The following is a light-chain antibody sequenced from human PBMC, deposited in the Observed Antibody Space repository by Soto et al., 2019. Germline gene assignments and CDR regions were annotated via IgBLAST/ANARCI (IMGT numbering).Light chain of an antibody. CDR1: QGISNY. CDR3: QKYTNVPT. V-gene: IGKV1-27*01. J-gene: IGKJ4*01. Sequence: DIQMTQSPSSLSASVGDRVTITCRASQGISNYLAWYQQIPGKVPKLLISAASTLQSGVPSRFSGSGSGTDFTLMISSLPPEDVATYYCQKYTNVPTFGGGTKVEIK. CDR2: AAS.